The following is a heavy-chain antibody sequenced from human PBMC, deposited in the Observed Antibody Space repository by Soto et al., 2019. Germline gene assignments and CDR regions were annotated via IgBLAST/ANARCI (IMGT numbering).Heavy chain of an antibody. CDR2: INPNSGGT. J-gene: IGHJ4*02. V-gene: IGHV1-2*04. CDR3: ARGREWGATTYFDY. D-gene: IGHD5-12*01. CDR1: GYTFTDSY. Sequence: ASVKVSCKASGYTFTDSYSHWVRQAPGQGLEWMGWINPNSGGTNYAQKFQGWVTMTRDTSISTVYMELSRLKSDDTAIYYCARGREWGATTYFDYWGQGALVTVSS.